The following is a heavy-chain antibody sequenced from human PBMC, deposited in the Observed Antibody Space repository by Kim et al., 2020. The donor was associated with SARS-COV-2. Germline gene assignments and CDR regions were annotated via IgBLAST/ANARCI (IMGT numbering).Heavy chain of an antibody. J-gene: IGHJ5*02. D-gene: IGHD2-21*01. CDR2: ILPMVDIP. CDR1: GGTFSNYA. CDR3: ARGGQVVIDGRVSLTPYDH. Sequence: SVKVSCKASGGTFSNYAVNWVRQAPGQGLEWKGRILPMVDIPNYARNFQGRLTTTADKSTSTAYMELTGLTSADTAVYYCARGGQVVIDGRVSLTPYDHWGQGALVTVSS. V-gene: IGHV1-69*04.